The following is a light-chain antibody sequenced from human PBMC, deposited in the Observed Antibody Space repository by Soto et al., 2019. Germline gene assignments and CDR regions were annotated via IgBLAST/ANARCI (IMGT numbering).Light chain of an antibody. V-gene: IGLV3-21*04. CDR2: YDS. CDR1: NIGSKT. J-gene: IGLJ1*01. CDR3: QVWDSSSDRSYV. Sequence: SYDLTQPPSVSVAPGETARITCGGNNIGSKTVHWYQQKPGQAPVLVIYYDSRRSSGIPERFSGSNSANTATLTISRVEAGDEADYYCQVWDSSSDRSYVFGTGTKVTVL.